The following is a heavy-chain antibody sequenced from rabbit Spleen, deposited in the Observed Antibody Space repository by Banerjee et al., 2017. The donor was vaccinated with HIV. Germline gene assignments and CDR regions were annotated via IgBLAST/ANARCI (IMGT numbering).Heavy chain of an antibody. CDR3: ARDTGTSFSTYGMDL. V-gene: IGHV1S40*01. J-gene: IGHJ6*01. CDR2: AVAGSSGSA. Sequence: QSLEESGGDLVKPGASLTLTCTASGFSFNSGYDMCWVRQAPGKGLEWVACAVAGSSGSAYSATWAKGRFTISRTSSTTVTLQMTSLTAADTATYFCARDTGTSFSTYGMDLWGPGTLVTVS. D-gene: IGHD8-1*01. CDR1: GFSFNSGYD.